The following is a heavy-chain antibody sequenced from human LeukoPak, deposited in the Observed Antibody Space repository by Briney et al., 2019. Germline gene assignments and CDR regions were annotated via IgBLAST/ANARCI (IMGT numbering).Heavy chain of an antibody. CDR2: INTNTGNP. Sequence: ASVKVSCKSSGYTFTSYAMNWVRQAPGQGLEWMGWINTNTGNPTYAQGFTGRFVFSLDTSVSTAYLQISSLKAEDIAVYYCARAYDSSANSDWFDPGGEGTLVTVSS. D-gene: IGHD3-22*01. J-gene: IGHJ5*02. CDR3: ARAYDSSANSDWFDP. V-gene: IGHV7-4-1*02. CDR1: GYTFTSYA.